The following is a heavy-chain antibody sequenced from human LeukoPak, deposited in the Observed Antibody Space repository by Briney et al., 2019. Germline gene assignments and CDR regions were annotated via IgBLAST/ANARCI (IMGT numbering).Heavy chain of an antibody. CDR3: ASHTVLVIATDDAFAF. CDR2: ISFSGSTI. D-gene: IGHD2-21*01. J-gene: IGHJ3*01. CDR1: GFTFSDYY. Sequence: GGSLRLSCAASGFTFSDYYMSWIRQAPGKGLEWVSYISFSGSTIYYADSVKGRFTISRDNAKNSLYLQMNSLRAEDTAVYYCASHTVLVIATDDAFAFWGQGTMVTVSS. V-gene: IGHV3-11*01.